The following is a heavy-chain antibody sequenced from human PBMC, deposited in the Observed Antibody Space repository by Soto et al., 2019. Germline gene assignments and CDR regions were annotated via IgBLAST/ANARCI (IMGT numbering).Heavy chain of an antibody. V-gene: IGHV1-8*01. CDR2: MNPNSGNT. CDR3: ARGGSPRDYDWGVGY. CDR1: GYTFASYD. D-gene: IGHD4-17*01. J-gene: IGHJ4*02. Sequence: GASVKVSCKASGYTFASYDIKWVRQATGQGLEWMGWMNPNSGNTGYAQKFQGRVTMTRNTSISTAYMELSSLRSEDTAVYYCARGGSPRDYDWGVGYWGQGTLVTVSS.